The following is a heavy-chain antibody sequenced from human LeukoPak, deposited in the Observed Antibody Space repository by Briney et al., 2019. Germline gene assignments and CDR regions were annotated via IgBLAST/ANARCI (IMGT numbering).Heavy chain of an antibody. CDR3: ARAISGKYYFDY. CDR2: VNPNSGNT. J-gene: IGHJ4*02. Sequence: ASVKVSCKASGYTFTSYDINWVRQATGQGLEWMGWVNPNSGNTGYAQKFQGRVTMTRNASISTAYMELSSLRSEDTAVYYCARAISGKYYFDYWGQGTLVTVSS. CDR1: GYTFTSYD. D-gene: IGHD2-21*01. V-gene: IGHV1-8*01.